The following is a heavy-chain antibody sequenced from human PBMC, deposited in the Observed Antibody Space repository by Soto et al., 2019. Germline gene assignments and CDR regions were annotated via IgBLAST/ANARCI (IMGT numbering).Heavy chain of an antibody. CDR3: ARDMTGYSSSWYIGWFDP. J-gene: IGHJ5*02. Sequence: GGSLRLSCAASGFTFSSYSMNWVRQAPGKGLEWVSSISSSSSYIYYADSVKGRFTISRDNAKNSLYLQMNSLRAEDTAVYYCARDMTGYSSSWYIGWFDPWGQGTLVTVSS. V-gene: IGHV3-21*01. D-gene: IGHD6-13*01. CDR1: GFTFSSYS. CDR2: ISSSSSYI.